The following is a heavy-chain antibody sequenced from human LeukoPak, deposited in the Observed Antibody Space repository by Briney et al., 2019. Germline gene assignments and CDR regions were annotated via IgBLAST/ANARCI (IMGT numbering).Heavy chain of an antibody. CDR1: GFTFSGYA. CDR3: ASLGSGSYGGRNDY. V-gene: IGHV3-30-3*01. J-gene: IGHJ4*02. Sequence: GGSLRLSCAASGFTFSGYAITWVRQAPGKGLEWVAVISYGGSNKYYADSVKGRFTISRDNSKNTLYLQMSSLRAEDTAVYYCASLGSGSYGGRNDYWGQGTLVTVSS. CDR2: ISYGGSNK. D-gene: IGHD1-26*01.